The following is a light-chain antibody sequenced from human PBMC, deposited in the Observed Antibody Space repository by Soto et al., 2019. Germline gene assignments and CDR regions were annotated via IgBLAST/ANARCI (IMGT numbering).Light chain of an antibody. Sequence: QSVLTQAPSASWAPGQRVAISCSGSSSNIGNNFVYWYQQLPGTAPKLLIYRSNQRRSGVPDRFSGSKSGTSASLAISGLRSDDEADYYCAAWDDSLTGHFVFGAGTKVTVL. CDR3: AAWDDSLTGHFV. CDR1: SSNIGNNF. CDR2: RSN. J-gene: IGLJ1*01. V-gene: IGLV1-47*01.